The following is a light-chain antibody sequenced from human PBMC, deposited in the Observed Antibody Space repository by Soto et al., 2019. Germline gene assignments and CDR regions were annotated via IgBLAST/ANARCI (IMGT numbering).Light chain of an antibody. CDR3: HQYNNWPPWT. CDR2: GAS. V-gene: IGKV3D-15*01. J-gene: IGKJ1*01. CDR1: QNILRT. Sequence: VMTQSPVTLSVSPGETATLSCKASQNILRTLAWYQQKPGQPPRLLIYGASTRVTGIPARFSGNVSGTEFTLTISSLQSEDFAVYSCHQYNNWPPWTFGQGTKVEV.